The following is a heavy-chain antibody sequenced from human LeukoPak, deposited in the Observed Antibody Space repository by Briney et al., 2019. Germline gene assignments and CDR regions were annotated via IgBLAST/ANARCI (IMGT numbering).Heavy chain of an antibody. CDR2: ISGSGGST. D-gene: IGHD3-10*01. J-gene: IGHJ5*02. CDR3: AKDRPYYGSGSDT. CDR1: GFSFGDYC. Sequence: GGSLRLSCTASGFSFGDYCLSWVRQAPGRGLEWVSVISGSGGSTYYADSVKGRFTISRDNSKNTLYLQMNSLRAEDTAVYYCAKDRPYYGSGSDTWGQGTLVTVSS. V-gene: IGHV3-23*01.